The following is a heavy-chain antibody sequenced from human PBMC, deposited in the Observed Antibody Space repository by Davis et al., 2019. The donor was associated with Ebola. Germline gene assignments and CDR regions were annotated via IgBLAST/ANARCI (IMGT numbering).Heavy chain of an antibody. J-gene: IGHJ4*02. Sequence: SETLSLTCAVYGGSFSGYYWSWIRQPPGKGLEWIGEINHSGSTNYNPSLKSRVTISVDTSKNQFSLKLNSVTPEDTAVYYCAQAVEGHFDHWGQGTLVTVSS. V-gene: IGHV4-34*01. CDR3: AQAVEGHFDH. CDR1: GGSFSGYY. CDR2: INHSGST. D-gene: IGHD2-15*01.